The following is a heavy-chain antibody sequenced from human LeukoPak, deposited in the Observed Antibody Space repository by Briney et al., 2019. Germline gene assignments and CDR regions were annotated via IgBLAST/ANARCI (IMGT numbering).Heavy chain of an antibody. D-gene: IGHD2-21*02. CDR3: ARDNVVATAIPFDY. J-gene: IGHJ4*02. CDR2: IYTSGST. Sequence: SETLSLTCTVSGGSISSYYWSWIGQPAGKGLEWIGRIYTSGSTNYNPSLRSRVTMSVDTSKNQFSLKLSSVTAADTAVYYCARDNVVATAIPFDYWGQGTLVTVSS. V-gene: IGHV4-4*07. CDR1: GGSISSYY.